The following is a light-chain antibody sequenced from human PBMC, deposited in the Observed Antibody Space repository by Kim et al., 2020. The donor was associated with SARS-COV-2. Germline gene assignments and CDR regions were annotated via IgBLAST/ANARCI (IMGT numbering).Light chain of an antibody. V-gene: IGLV6-57*03. CDR2: EDY. CDR3: QSYDDTIVV. Sequence: GATVTISCTRSSGTFASSYVQWVQQRPGSVPTTVIFEDYQRPSGVPDRFSGSVDSSSNSASLTISGLRAEDEGHYYCQSYDDTIVVFGGGTQLTVL. J-gene: IGLJ2*01. CDR1: SGTFASSY.